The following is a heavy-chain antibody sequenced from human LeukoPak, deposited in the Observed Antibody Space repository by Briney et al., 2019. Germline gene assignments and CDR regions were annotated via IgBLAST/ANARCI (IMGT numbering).Heavy chain of an antibody. V-gene: IGHV1-8*01. Sequence: ASVKVSCKASGYTFTSYDTNWVRQAPGQGLEWMGWMNPNSGNTGYAQKFQGRVTMTRNTSISTAYMELSSLRSEDTAVYYCARRSQAGGTGIGYWGQGTLVTVSS. D-gene: IGHD6-19*01. CDR1: GYTFTSYD. CDR3: ARRSQAGGTGIGY. CDR2: MNPNSGNT. J-gene: IGHJ4*02.